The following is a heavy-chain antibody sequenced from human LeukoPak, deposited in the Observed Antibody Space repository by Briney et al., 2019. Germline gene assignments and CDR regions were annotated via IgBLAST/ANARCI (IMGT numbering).Heavy chain of an antibody. Sequence: GGSLRLSCAASGFTFSSYSMNWVRQAPGKGLEWVSSISSSSSYIYYADSVKGRFTISRDNAKNSLYLQMNSLRAEDTAVYYCARVGSSSLHFDYWGQGTLVTVSS. J-gene: IGHJ4*02. V-gene: IGHV3-21*01. CDR1: GFTFSSYS. D-gene: IGHD6-13*01. CDR3: ARVGSSSLHFDY. CDR2: ISSSSSYI.